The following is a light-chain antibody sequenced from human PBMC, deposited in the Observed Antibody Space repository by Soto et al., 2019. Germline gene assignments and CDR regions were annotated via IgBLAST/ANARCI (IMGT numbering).Light chain of an antibody. J-gene: IGKJ2*01. CDR1: QSVSSN. Sequence: EIVMTKSPATLSVSPGERATLSCRASQSVSSNLAWYQQKPGQAPRLLIYGASTRATGIPARFSGSGSGTDFTLTISSLQSEDFAVYYCQQYNNWPPYTFGQGPKLEIK. CDR3: QQYNNWPPYT. V-gene: IGKV3-15*01. CDR2: GAS.